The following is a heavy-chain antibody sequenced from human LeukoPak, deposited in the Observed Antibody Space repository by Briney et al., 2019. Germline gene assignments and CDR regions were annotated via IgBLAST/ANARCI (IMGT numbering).Heavy chain of an antibody. J-gene: IGHJ6*02. CDR3: ATYGDYYYYGMDV. CDR1: GGSISSSNW. CDR2: IYHSGST. D-gene: IGHD4-17*01. Sequence: PSETLSLTCAVSGGSISSSNWWSWVRQPPGKGLEWIGEIYHSGSTNYNPSLKSRVTISVDKSKNQFSLKLSSVTAADTAVYYCATYGDYYYYGMDVWGQGTTVTVSS. V-gene: IGHV4-4*02.